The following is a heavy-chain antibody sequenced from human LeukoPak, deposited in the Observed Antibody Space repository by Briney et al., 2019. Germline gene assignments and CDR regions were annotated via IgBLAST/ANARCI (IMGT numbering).Heavy chain of an antibody. D-gene: IGHD4-17*01. CDR2: INHSGST. V-gene: IGHV4-39*07. CDR3: ARAFTVTTPGRLDY. Sequence: PSETLSLTCTVSGVSISSSTYYWVWIRQPPGKGLEWIGEINHSGSTNYNPSLKSRVTISVDTSKNQFSLKLSSVTAADTAVYYCARAFTVTTPGRLDYWGRGTLVTVSS. J-gene: IGHJ4*02. CDR1: GVSISSSTYY.